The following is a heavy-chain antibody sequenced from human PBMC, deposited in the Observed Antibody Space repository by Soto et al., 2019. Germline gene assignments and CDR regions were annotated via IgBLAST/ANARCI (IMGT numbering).Heavy chain of an antibody. Sequence: QGQLQQSGPGLVKPSQTLSLTCAISWDSVSRDITSWNWIRQSPSRGLEWLGRTYYRSKWFHDYAASVKSRITINPDTSKNQFSLELNSMTPEDTAVYYCARGNALDVWGQGTVVTVSS. D-gene: IGHD3-10*01. CDR3: ARGNALDV. V-gene: IGHV6-1*01. CDR2: TYYRSKWFH. J-gene: IGHJ3*01. CDR1: WDSVSRDITS.